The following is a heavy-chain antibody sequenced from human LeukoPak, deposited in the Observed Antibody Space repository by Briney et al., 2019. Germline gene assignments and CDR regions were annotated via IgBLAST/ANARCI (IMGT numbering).Heavy chain of an antibody. J-gene: IGHJ4*02. CDR2: IYYSGST. CDR3: ARSGTIFGVVPSDY. V-gene: IGHV4-31*03. Sequence: SQTLSLTCTVSGGSISSGGYYWSWIRQHPGKGLEWIGYIYYSGSTYYNPSLKSRVTISVDTSKNQFSLKLSSVTAADTAVYYCARSGTIFGVVPSDYWGQGTLVTVSS. CDR1: GGSISSGGYY. D-gene: IGHD3-3*01.